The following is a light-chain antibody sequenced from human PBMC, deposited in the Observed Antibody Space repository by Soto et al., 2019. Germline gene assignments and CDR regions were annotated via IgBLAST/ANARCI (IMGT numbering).Light chain of an antibody. CDR3: SSHTSAHTLV. J-gene: IGLJ1*01. CDR2: EVS. CDR1: SSDVGGYDY. V-gene: IGLV2-14*01. Sequence: QSVLTQPASVSGSPGQSITISCTGTSSDVGGYDYVSWYQLHPGKAPKLMVFEVSNRPSGVSNRFSGSKSGNTASLTISGLQAEDEADYHCSSHTSAHTLVFGTGTKVTVL.